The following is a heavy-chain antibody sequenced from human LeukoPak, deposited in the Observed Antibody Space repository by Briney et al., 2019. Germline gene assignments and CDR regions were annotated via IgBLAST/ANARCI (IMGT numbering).Heavy chain of an antibody. Sequence: ASVKVSCKVSGYTLTELSMHWVRQAPGKGLEWMGGFDPEDGETIYAQKFQGRVTMTTDTSTSTAYMELRSLRSDDTAVYYCARARYYYDSSGSRKLDYWGQGTLVTVSS. CDR1: GYTLTELS. CDR2: FDPEDGET. V-gene: IGHV1-24*01. CDR3: ARARYYYDSSGSRKLDY. J-gene: IGHJ4*02. D-gene: IGHD3-22*01.